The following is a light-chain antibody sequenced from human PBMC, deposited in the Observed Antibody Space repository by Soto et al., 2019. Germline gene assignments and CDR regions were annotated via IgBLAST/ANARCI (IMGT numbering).Light chain of an antibody. CDR2: EVS. V-gene: IGLV2-14*01. Sequence: QSVLTQPASVSGSPGQSITISCTGTSSDVGGYNYVSWYQQHPGKAPKLMIYEVSNRPSGVSNRFSGSKSGNTASLTISGLQAEDEADYYCSSYTSSCTLYVFGTGTKVTGL. CDR3: SSYTSSCTLYV. J-gene: IGLJ1*01. CDR1: SSDVGGYNY.